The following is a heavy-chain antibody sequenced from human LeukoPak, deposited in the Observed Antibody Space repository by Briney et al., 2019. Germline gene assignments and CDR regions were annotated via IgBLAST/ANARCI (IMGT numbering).Heavy chain of an antibody. CDR1: GYSISSGYY. D-gene: IGHD3-3*01. V-gene: IGHV4-38-2*02. CDR3: ARGPYYDFWSDPIRAFDI. Sequence: SETLSLTCTVSGYSISSGYYWDWIRQPPGKGLEWVATIYHNGNTYYNPSLRSRVTISADPSNNQFSLHLTSATAADSGLYYCARGPYYDFWSDPIRAFDIWGHGTMVTVSS. J-gene: IGHJ3*02. CDR2: IYHNGNT.